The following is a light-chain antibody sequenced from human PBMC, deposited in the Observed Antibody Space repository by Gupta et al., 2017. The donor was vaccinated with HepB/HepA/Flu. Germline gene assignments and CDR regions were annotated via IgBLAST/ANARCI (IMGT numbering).Light chain of an antibody. CDR3: QTWGAGVVV. Sequence: QLVLTHSHSASASLGASVKLTCTLNSGHSSYSIAWHQQQPEKGPRYLMKVKSDGSHNKGDGIPNRFSGSSSGAERYLTISSLQSEDEADYYCQTWGAGVVVFGGGTKLTVL. J-gene: IGLJ2*01. CDR1: SGHSSYS. V-gene: IGLV4-69*02. CDR2: VKSDGSH.